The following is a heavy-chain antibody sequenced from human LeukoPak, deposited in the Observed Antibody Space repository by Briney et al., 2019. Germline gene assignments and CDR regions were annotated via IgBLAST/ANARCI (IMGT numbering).Heavy chain of an antibody. J-gene: IGHJ4*02. CDR2: INSDGSST. CDR3: AKASASYYDSSGYPWDY. D-gene: IGHD3-22*01. CDR1: GFTFSSYW. Sequence: GGSLRLSCAASGFTFSSYWMHWVRQAPGKGLVWVSRINSDGSSTSYADSVKGRFTISRDNAKNTLYTQMNSLRAEDTAVYYCAKASASYYDSSGYPWDYWGQGTLVTLSS. V-gene: IGHV3-74*01.